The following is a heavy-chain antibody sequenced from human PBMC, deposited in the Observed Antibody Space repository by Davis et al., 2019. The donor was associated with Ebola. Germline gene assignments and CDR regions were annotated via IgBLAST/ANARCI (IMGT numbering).Heavy chain of an antibody. V-gene: IGHV4-34*01. CDR1: GGSFSGYY. CDR2: INHSGST. CDR3: ARGRYDFWSGYYPYFDY. Sequence: MPSETLSLTCAVYGGSFSGYYWSWIRQPPGKGLEWIGEINHSGSTNYNPSLKSRVTISVDTSKNQFSLKLSSVTAADTAVYYCARGRYDFWSGYYPYFDYWGQGTRVTVSS. D-gene: IGHD3-3*01. J-gene: IGHJ4*02.